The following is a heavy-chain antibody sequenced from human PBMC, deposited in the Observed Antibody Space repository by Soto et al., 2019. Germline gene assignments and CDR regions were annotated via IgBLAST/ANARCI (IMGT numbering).Heavy chain of an antibody. CDR1: EFTFSSYG. V-gene: IGHV3-30*18. Sequence: QVQLVESGGGVVQPGRSLRLSCAASEFTFSSYGMHWVRQAPGKGLEWVAIISYDGTDESYADSVKGRFTISRDNSQNTLYLQMNSLRAEDTAVYFCAKDTCPGVVGSSMDYWGQGTRVTVSS. D-gene: IGHD1-26*01. CDR2: ISYDGTDE. CDR3: AKDTCPGVVGSSMDY. J-gene: IGHJ4*02.